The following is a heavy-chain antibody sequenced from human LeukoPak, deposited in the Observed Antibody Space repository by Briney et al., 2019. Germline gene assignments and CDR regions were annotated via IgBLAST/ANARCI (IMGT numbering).Heavy chain of an antibody. D-gene: IGHD5-18*01. CDR2: MYYSGST. CDR3: ARERGYSYGYAFDI. V-gene: IGHV4-59*01. CDR1: GGSISSYY. Sequence: PSETLSLTCTVSGGSISSYYWSWIRQPPGKGLEWIGYMYYSGSTNYNSSLKSRVTISVDTSKNQFSLKLSSVTAADTAVYYCARERGYSYGYAFDIRGQGTMVTVSS. J-gene: IGHJ3*02.